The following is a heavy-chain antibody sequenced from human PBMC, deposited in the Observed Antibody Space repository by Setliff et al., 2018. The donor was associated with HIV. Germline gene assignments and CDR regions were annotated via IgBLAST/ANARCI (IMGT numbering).Heavy chain of an antibody. CDR2: ISVYNGNT. CDR3: AGTAIHDSSGYSYLDAFDI. Sequence: ASVKVSCKASGYTFTNYGINWVRQAPGQGLEWMGWISVYNGNTNYAQKLQGRVSMTKDTSTSTAYMELRSLRSDDTAVYFCAGTAIHDSSGYSYLDAFDIWGQGTMVTVSS. V-gene: IGHV1-18*01. J-gene: IGHJ3*02. CDR1: GYTFTNYG. D-gene: IGHD3-22*01.